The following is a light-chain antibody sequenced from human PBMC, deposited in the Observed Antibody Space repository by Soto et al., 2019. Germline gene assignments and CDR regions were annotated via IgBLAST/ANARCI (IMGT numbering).Light chain of an antibody. CDR1: SSNIGSNY. V-gene: IGLV1-47*01. CDR2: RNN. J-gene: IGLJ2*01. Sequence: QSVLTQPPSASGTPGQRLTISCSGSSSNIGSNYVYWYQQLPGKAPKLLIYRNNQRPSGVPDRFSGSKSGTSASLAISGLRSEDEADYYCAAWDDSLSGYVVFGGGTKLTVL. CDR3: AAWDDSLSGYVV.